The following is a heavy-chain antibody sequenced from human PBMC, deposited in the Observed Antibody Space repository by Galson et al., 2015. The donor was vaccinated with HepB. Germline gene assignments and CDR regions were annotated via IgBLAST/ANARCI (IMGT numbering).Heavy chain of an antibody. D-gene: IGHD4-23*01. V-gene: IGHV3-48*01. CDR1: GFTFSSYS. J-gene: IGHJ4*02. CDR2: ISSSSSTI. CDR3: ARSTEGVNDYGGNWDFDY. Sequence: SLRLSCAASGFTFSSYSMNWVRQAPGKGLEWVSYISSSSSTIYYADSVKGRFTISRDNAKNSLYLQMNSLRAEDTAVYYCARSTEGVNDYGGNWDFDYWGQGTLVTVSS.